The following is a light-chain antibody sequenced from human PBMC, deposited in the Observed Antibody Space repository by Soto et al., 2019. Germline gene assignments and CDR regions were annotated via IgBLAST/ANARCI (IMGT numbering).Light chain of an antibody. V-gene: IGKV3-20*01. J-gene: IGKJ5*01. CDR2: GAS. CDR1: QSVSSSY. Sequence: EIVMTQSPATLSVSPGGRATLSCRASQSVSSSYLAWYQQAPRLLIYGASTRATGIPDRFSGSGSGTGFTLTISRLEPEDFAVYYCQQCGCSPPPITSGQGTRLEIK. CDR3: QQCGCSPPPIT.